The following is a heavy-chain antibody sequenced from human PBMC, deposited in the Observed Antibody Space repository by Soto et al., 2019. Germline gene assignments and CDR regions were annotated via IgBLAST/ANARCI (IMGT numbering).Heavy chain of an antibody. V-gene: IGHV4-34*01. Sequence: QVQLQQWRAGLLKPSETLSLTCAVYGGSFSGYQWSWIRQTPGKGLEWIGGINDSGDINYNPSLKIRVAILVDSHKKQFSLRLSFVTAADTAVYYCARGLILWFGELSRRGGYYYYMDVWGKGTTVIVSS. CDR1: GGSFSGYQ. CDR3: ARGLILWFGELSRRGGYYYYMDV. J-gene: IGHJ6*03. D-gene: IGHD3-10*01. CDR2: INDSGDI.